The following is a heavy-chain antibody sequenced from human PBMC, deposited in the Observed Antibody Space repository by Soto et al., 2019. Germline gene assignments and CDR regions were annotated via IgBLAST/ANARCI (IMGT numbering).Heavy chain of an antibody. CDR1: GFTFSIYA. J-gene: IGHJ4*02. D-gene: IGHD5-18*01. CDR3: AKIPPGYSYGYFYFDY. Sequence: PGGSLRLSCSASGFTFSIYAMHWVRQAPGKGLEYVSSISINGGSTHYADSVKGRFTISRDNSKNTLYLQMNSLRAEDTAVYYCAKIPPGYSYGYFYFDYWGQGTLVTVS. V-gene: IGHV3-64*04. CDR2: ISINGGST.